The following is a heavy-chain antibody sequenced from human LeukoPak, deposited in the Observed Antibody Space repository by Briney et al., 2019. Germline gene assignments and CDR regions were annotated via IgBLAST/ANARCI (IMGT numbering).Heavy chain of an antibody. Sequence: ASVKVSCKASGGTFNTHTLSWVRQAPGQGLEWMGSIIPILGVANYAQKFQGRVSITADKSTSTAFMELSGLGSEDTAVYYCARNRQGSNSYFDYWGQGTLVTVSS. D-gene: IGHD6-6*01. CDR1: GGTFNTHT. J-gene: IGHJ4*02. CDR3: ARNRQGSNSYFDY. V-gene: IGHV1-69*02. CDR2: IIPILGVA.